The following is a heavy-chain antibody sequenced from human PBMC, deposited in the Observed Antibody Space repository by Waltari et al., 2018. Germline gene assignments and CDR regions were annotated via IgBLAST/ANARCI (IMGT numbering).Heavy chain of an antibody. D-gene: IGHD3-10*01. Sequence: QVQLVESGGGVVQPGGSLRLSCAASGFTFSSYGMPWVRQAPGKGLEWVAFIRYDGSNKYYADSVKGRFTISRDNSKNTLYLQMNSLRDEDTAVYYCANVGVTDYWGQGTLVTVSS. CDR3: ANVGVTDY. J-gene: IGHJ4*02. CDR2: IRYDGSNK. CDR1: GFTFSSYG. V-gene: IGHV3-30*02.